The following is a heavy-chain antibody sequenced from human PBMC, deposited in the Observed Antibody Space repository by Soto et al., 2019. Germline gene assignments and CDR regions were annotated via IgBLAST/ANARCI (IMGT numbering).Heavy chain of an antibody. CDR1: GASVSSGSFY. J-gene: IGHJ4*02. Sequence: SETLSLTCSVSGASVSSGSFYWRWIRQPPGKGLEWIGFIYNNETFNYNPSLKSRVTSSVATSKHQFSLQLSPVTASDTAADSGAWVPLRYGSSDNYDSWGQGALVTVSS. D-gene: IGHD6-19*01. CDR3: AWVPLRYGSSDNYDS. CDR2: IYNNETF. V-gene: IGHV4-61*01.